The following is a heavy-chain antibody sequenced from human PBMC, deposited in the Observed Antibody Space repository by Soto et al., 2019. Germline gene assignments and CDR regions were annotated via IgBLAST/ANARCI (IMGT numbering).Heavy chain of an antibody. Sequence: EVQLLESGGGLVQPGGSLRLSCAASGFTFSNYAMNWVRQAPGKGLEWVSVISGSGGSTYYADSVKGRFTISRDNSKNPLYLQMNSLRAEDTAVYYCASRNSGWYFDYWGQGTLVTVSS. CDR1: GFTFSNYA. V-gene: IGHV3-23*01. CDR2: ISGSGGST. J-gene: IGHJ4*02. CDR3: ASRNSGWYFDY. D-gene: IGHD6-19*01.